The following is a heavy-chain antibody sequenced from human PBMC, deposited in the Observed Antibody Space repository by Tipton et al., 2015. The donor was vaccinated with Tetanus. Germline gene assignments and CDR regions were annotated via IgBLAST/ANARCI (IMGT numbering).Heavy chain of an antibody. Sequence: SLRLSCSASGFTSSFYWMNWVRQAPGEGLEWVAAINEDGSQRLYEDSLRGRFTIARDNAKDLVFLQMNSLRAEDTAVYYCARDLTYIRGLGHWGQGTLVTVSS. V-gene: IGHV3-7*01. J-gene: IGHJ4*02. D-gene: IGHD3-16*01. CDR2: INEDGSQR. CDR3: ARDLTYIRGLGH. CDR1: GFTSSFYW.